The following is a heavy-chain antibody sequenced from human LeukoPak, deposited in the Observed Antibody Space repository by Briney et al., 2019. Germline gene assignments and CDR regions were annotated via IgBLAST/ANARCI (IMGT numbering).Heavy chain of an antibody. CDR1: GFTFSDYY. Sequence: GGSLRLSCAGSGFTFSDYYMHWIRQAPGKGLEWVSYISSSSSTIYYADSVKGRFTISRDNAENSLCLQMNSLRAEDTAVYYCARATYGDYYFDYRGQGTLVTVSS. D-gene: IGHD4-17*01. CDR3: ARATYGDYYFDY. J-gene: IGHJ4*02. CDR2: ISSSSSTI. V-gene: IGHV3-11*01.